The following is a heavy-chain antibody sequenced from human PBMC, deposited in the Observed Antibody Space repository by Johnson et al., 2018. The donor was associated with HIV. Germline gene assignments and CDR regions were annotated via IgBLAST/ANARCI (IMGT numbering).Heavy chain of an antibody. CDR1: GFTFSSYW. CDR3: ARVGAAGVDAFDI. CDR2: IKQDGSEK. Sequence: MQLVESGGGLVQPGGSLRLSCAASGFTFSSYWMSWVRQAPVKGLEWVANIKQDGSEKYYVDSVKGRFTISRDNAKNSLYLQMNSLRAEDTAVYYCARVGAAGVDAFDIWGQGTMVTVSS. D-gene: IGHD6-25*01. V-gene: IGHV3-7*01. J-gene: IGHJ3*02.